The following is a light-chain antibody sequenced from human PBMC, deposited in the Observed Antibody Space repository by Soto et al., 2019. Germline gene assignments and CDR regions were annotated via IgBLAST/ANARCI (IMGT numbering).Light chain of an antibody. Sequence: DIPMTQSPSSLSASVGDRVTISCRASQSIGNYLRWYQQEPGKAPKLLIHAASNLQSGVPSRVSGGGAGTDFTLTIYILQPEDSATYYCQHSHTFPRTFGPGTKVEI. CDR3: QHSHTFPRT. J-gene: IGKJ1*01. CDR2: AAS. V-gene: IGKV1-39*01. CDR1: QSIGNY.